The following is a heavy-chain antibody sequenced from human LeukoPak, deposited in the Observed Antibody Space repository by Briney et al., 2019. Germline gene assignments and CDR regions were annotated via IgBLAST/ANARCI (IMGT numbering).Heavy chain of an antibody. J-gene: IGHJ4*02. D-gene: IGHD1-7*01. Sequence: SETLSPTCTVSGGSISSYYWSWIRQPPGKGLEWIGYIYYSGSTNYNPSLKSRVTISVDTSKNQFSLKLSSVTAADTAVYYCARGSYNWNYEGYFDYWGQGTLVTVSS. CDR1: GGSISSYY. V-gene: IGHV4-59*01. CDR3: ARGSYNWNYEGYFDY. CDR2: IYYSGST.